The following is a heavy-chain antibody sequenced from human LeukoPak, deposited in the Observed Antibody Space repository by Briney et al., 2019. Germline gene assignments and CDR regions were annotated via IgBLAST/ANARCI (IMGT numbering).Heavy chain of an antibody. D-gene: IGHD2-15*01. CDR2: IIPIFGTA. CDR3: ARDRGYCSGGSCIPRYYGMDV. Sequence: GASVKVSRKASGGTFISYAISWVRQAPGQGLEWMGGIIPIFGTANYAQKFQGRVTITADESTSTAYMELSSLRSEDTAVYYCARDRGYCSGGSCIPRYYGMDVWGQGTTVTVSS. J-gene: IGHJ6*02. V-gene: IGHV1-69*13. CDR1: GGTFISYA.